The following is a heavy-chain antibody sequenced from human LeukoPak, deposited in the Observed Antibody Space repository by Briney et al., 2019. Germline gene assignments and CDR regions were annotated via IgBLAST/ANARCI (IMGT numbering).Heavy chain of an antibody. D-gene: IGHD3-9*01. V-gene: IGHV1-18*04. Sequence: GASVKVSFKASGYTFTGYYMHWVRQAPGQGLEWMGWISAYNGNTNYAQKLQGRVTMTTDTSTSTAYMELRSLRSDDTAVYYCARRTLVIIPRYYYGMDVWGQGTTVTVSS. CDR2: ISAYNGNT. CDR1: GYTFTGYY. CDR3: ARRTLVIIPRYYYGMDV. J-gene: IGHJ6*02.